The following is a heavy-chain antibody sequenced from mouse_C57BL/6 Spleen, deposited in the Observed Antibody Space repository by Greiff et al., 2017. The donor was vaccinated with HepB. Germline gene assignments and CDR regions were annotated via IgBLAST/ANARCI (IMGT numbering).Heavy chain of an antibody. Sequence: VQLQQSGTELVKPGASVKLSCKASGYTFTSYWMHWVKQRPGQGLEWIGNINPSNGGTNYNEKFKSKATLTVDKSSSTAYMQLSSLTSEDSAVYYCARISDGSSYRYFDVWGTGTTVTVSS. CDR3: ARISDGSSYRYFDV. J-gene: IGHJ1*03. CDR2: INPSNGGT. CDR1: GYTFTSYW. V-gene: IGHV1-53*01. D-gene: IGHD1-1*01.